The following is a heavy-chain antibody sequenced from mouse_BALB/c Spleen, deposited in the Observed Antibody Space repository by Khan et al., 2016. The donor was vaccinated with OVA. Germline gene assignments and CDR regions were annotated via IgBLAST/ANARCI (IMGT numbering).Heavy chain of an antibody. J-gene: IGHJ2*01. CDR3: TRGDPGNFAY. CDR2: IYPSDSYT. D-gene: IGHD2-13*01. CDR1: GYTFTSYW. V-gene: IGHV1-69*02. Sequence: QVQLQQPGAELVRPGASVKLSCKASGYTFTSYWINWVKQRPGQGLEWIGNIYPSDSYTNYNQKFKDKATVPVDKSSSTASMQLSSPTSEDSAVYYCTRGDPGNFAYWGQGTTLTVAS.